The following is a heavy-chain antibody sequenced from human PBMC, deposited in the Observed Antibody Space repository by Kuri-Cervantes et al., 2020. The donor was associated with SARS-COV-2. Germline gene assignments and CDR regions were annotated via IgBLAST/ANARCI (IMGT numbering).Heavy chain of an antibody. D-gene: IGHD6-19*01. CDR1: GGTFSSYA. CDR2: IIPIFGTA. Sequence: SAKVSCKASGGTFSSYAISWVRQAPGQGLEWMGGIIPIFGTANYAQKFQGRVTITADKSTSTAYMELSSLRSEDTAVYYCARDLDSSGWYGWWFDPWGQGTLVTVSS. J-gene: IGHJ5*02. CDR3: ARDLDSSGWYGWWFDP. V-gene: IGHV1-69*06.